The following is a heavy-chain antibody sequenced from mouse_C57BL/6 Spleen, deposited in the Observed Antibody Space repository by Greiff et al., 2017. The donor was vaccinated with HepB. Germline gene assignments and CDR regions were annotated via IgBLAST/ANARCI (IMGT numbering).Heavy chain of an antibody. D-gene: IGHD2-5*01. CDR2: ILPGRGST. CDR3: ARGDYSNFWYFDV. J-gene: IGHJ1*03. V-gene: IGHV1-9*01. CDR1: GYKFTGYR. Sequence: QVQLQQSGAELMKPGAPGKLSWKATGYKFTGYRIGGVKQRPGHGLEWIGEILPGRGSTNYNEKFKGKATFTADTSSNTAYMQLSSLTTEDSAIYYCARGDYSNFWYFDVWGTGTTVTVSS.